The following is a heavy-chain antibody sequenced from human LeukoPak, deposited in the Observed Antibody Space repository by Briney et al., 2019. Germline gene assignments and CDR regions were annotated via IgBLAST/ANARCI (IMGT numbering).Heavy chain of an antibody. CDR1: GGSISSGSYY. CDR2: IYTSGST. J-gene: IGHJ3*02. Sequence: SETLSLTCTVSGGSISSGSYYWSWIRQPAGKGLEWIGRIYTSGSTNYNPSLKSRVTLSVDTSKNQFSLKLSSVTAADTALYHCARRAPSGSLRGDDAFDIWGQGTMVTVSS. CDR3: ARRAPSGSLRGDDAFDI. V-gene: IGHV4-61*02. D-gene: IGHD1-26*01.